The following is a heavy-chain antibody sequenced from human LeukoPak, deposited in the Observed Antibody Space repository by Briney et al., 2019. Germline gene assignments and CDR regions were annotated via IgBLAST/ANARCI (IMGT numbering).Heavy chain of an antibody. D-gene: IGHD2-2*01. CDR3: ASAAPTSYWFDP. CDR1: GFTFSSYS. Sequence: GGSLRLSCAASGFTFSSYSMNWVRQAPGKGLEWVSSISSSSSYIYYADSVKGRFTISRDNAKNSLCLQMNSLRAEDTAVYYCASAAPTSYWFDPWGQGTLVTVSS. J-gene: IGHJ5*02. CDR2: ISSSSSYI. V-gene: IGHV3-21*01.